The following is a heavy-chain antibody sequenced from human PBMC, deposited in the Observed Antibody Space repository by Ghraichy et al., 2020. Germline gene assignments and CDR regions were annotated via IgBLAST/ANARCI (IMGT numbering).Heavy chain of an antibody. Sequence: GESLNISCAASGFTFSSYRMNWVRQAPGKGLEWVSYISSSSGTIYYADSVRGRFTISRDNDKNSLYLQMNSLRDEDTAVYYCARASPNTYYYDSSGYHFDYWGPGTLVTISS. CDR1: GFTFSSYR. CDR3: ARASPNTYYYDSSGYHFDY. J-gene: IGHJ4*02. CDR2: ISSSSGTI. D-gene: IGHD3-22*01. V-gene: IGHV3-48*02.